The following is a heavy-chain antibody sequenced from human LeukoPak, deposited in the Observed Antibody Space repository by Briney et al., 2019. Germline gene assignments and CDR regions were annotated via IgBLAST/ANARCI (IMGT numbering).Heavy chain of an antibody. CDR2: ISSSGSTI. Sequence: GGSLRLSCAASGFTFSDYYMSWIRQAPGKGLEWVSYISSSGSTIYYADSVKGRFTISRDNAKNSLYLQMNSRRAEDTAVYYCASMCSGGSCYSGLDAFDIWGQGTMVTVSS. CDR3: ASMCSGGSCYSGLDAFDI. CDR1: GFTFSDYY. V-gene: IGHV3-11*01. J-gene: IGHJ3*02. D-gene: IGHD2-15*01.